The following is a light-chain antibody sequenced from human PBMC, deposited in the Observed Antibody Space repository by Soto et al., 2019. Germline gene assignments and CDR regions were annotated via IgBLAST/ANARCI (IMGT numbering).Light chain of an antibody. V-gene: IGKV3-11*01. CDR1: QTVSSY. CDR3: QHHSNWPLT. CDR2: DAS. Sequence: EIVLTQSPATRSWSPGERATLSCRASQTVSSYLAWYQQKPGQAPRLLIYDASNRATVIPARFSVSGSGTDFTLTISSLEPEDFAVYYCQHHSNWPLTVGTGTKVDIK. J-gene: IGKJ3*01.